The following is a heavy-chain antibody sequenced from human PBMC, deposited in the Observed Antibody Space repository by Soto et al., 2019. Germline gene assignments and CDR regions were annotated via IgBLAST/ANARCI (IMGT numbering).Heavy chain of an antibody. CDR2: ISSSSSYI. D-gene: IGHD3-22*01. Sequence: EVQLVESGGGLVKPGGPLRLSCAASGFTFSSYSMNWVRQAPGKGLEWVSSISSSSSYIYYADSVKGRFTISRDNAKNSLYLQMNSLRAEDTAVYYCARDRYYYDSSGYSNWGQGTLVTVSS. J-gene: IGHJ4*02. CDR3: ARDRYYYDSSGYSN. V-gene: IGHV3-21*01. CDR1: GFTFSSYS.